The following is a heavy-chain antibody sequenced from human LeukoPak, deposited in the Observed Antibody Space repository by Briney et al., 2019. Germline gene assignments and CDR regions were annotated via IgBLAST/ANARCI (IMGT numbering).Heavy chain of an antibody. Sequence: PGGALRLSCSASGFTFGDYAVIWVREAPGKGLDWVGFIRSKAYGGTTEYAASVRGRFTISRDDSKSIAYLQMNSLKTEDTAVYYCTRDFGDYKGDYWGQGTLVTVSS. J-gene: IGHJ4*02. CDR3: TRDFGDYKGDY. V-gene: IGHV3-49*04. CDR1: GFTFGDYA. D-gene: IGHD4-17*01. CDR2: IRSKAYGGTT.